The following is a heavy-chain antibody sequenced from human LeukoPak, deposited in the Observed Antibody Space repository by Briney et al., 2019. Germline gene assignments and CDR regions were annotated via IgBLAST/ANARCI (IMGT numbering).Heavy chain of an antibody. Sequence: GGSLRLSCAASGFTFSSYSMNWVRQAPGKGLEWVSSISSSSSYIYYADSVKGRFTISRDNAKNSLYLQMNSLRAEDTAVYYCAREASSGWYRVRFGYRGQGTLVTVSS. CDR3: AREASSGWYRVRFGY. J-gene: IGHJ4*02. D-gene: IGHD6-19*01. V-gene: IGHV3-21*01. CDR2: ISSSSSYI. CDR1: GFTFSSYS.